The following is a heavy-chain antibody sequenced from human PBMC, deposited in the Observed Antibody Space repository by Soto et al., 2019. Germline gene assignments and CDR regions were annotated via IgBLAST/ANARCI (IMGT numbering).Heavy chain of an antibody. CDR3: ASVISSSSSPDY. CDR1: GFTFSSYS. V-gene: IGHV3-48*01. D-gene: IGHD6-6*01. Sequence: EVQLVESGGGLVQPGGSLRLSCAASGFTFSSYSMNWVRQAPGKGLEWVSYISSSSSTIYYADSVKGRFTISRDNAKNSLNMQMSSLRAEDTAVYYCASVISSSSSPDYWGQGTLVTVSS. J-gene: IGHJ4*02. CDR2: ISSSSSTI.